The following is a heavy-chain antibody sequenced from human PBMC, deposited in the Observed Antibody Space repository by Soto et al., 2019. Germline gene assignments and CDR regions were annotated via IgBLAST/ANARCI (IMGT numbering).Heavy chain of an antibody. Sequence: QITLKESGPTLVKPTQTLTLTCTVSGFAVTYNGEGVGWIRQPPGKALEWLALVYWDDDKRYNPSLRSRLTITKDTSKKQVVLTITNMDPVDTATYYCVQSRCGGDCLTFYSSHAYYGLDVWGQGTTATVSS. CDR1: GFAVTYNGEG. J-gene: IGHJ6*02. V-gene: IGHV2-5*02. D-gene: IGHD2-21*02. CDR2: VYWDDDK. CDR3: VQSRCGGDCLTFYSSHAYYGLDV.